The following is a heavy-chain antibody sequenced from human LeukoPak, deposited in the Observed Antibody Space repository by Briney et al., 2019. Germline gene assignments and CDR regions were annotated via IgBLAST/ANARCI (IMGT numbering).Heavy chain of an antibody. CDR3: ARDEGMGYFDY. V-gene: IGHV1-18*01. CDR2: ISAYNGNT. J-gene: IGHJ4*02. D-gene: IGHD5-24*01. Sequence: ASVKVSCKASGYTFTSYGISWVRQAPGQGLEWMGWISAYNGNTNYAQKLQGRVTMTRDTSISTAYMELRRLRSDDTAVYYCARDEGMGYFDYWGQGTLVTVSS. CDR1: GYTFTSYG.